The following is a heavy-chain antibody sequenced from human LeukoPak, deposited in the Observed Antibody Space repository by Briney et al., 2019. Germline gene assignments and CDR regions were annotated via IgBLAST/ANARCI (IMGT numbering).Heavy chain of an antibody. V-gene: IGHV4-59*08. D-gene: IGHD6-19*01. CDR2: IYYSGST. J-gene: IGHJ4*02. CDR3: ARHVRGGGWYGYFDY. CDR1: GGSISSYY. Sequence: SETLSLTCTVSGGSISSYYWSWIRQPPGKGLEWIGYIYYSGSTNYNPSLKSRVTISVDTSKNQFSLKLSSVTAADTAVYYCARHVRGGGWYGYFDYWGQGTLVTVSS.